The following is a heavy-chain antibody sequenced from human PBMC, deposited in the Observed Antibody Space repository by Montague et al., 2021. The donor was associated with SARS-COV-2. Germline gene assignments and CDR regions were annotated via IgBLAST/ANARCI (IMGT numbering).Heavy chain of an antibody. CDR2: INSDGSTT. V-gene: IGHV3-74*01. Sequence: SLRLSCAASGFTFSNYWMHWVRQAPGKGLVWVSRINSDGSTTSYADSVKGRFTISRGNAKNTLYLQMNSLRAEDTAVYYCVGSGWYWARYYFDYWGQGTLVTVSS. D-gene: IGHD6-19*01. CDR1: GFTFSNYW. J-gene: IGHJ4*02. CDR3: VGSGWYWARYYFDY.